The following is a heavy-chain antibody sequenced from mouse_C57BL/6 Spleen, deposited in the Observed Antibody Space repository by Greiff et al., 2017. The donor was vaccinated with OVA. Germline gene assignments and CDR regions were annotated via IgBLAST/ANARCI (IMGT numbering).Heavy chain of an antibody. J-gene: IGHJ2*01. CDR1: GFTFNTYA. V-gene: IGHV10-3*01. D-gene: IGHD1-2*01. CDR2: IRRKRSNYAT. Sequence: DVKLVASGGGLVQPKGSLKLSCAASGFTFNTYAMHLVRPAPGTGLEWVARIRRKRSNYATYYADSVKDRFTISSDDSQSMLYLQMNNLKTEDTAMYYCVREEMGYYGPYYLDYWGQGTTLTGSS. CDR3: VREEMGYYGPYYLDY.